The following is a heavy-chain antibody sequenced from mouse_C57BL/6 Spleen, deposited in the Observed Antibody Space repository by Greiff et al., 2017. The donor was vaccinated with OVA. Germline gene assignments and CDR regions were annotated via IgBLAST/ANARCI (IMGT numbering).Heavy chain of an antibody. Sequence: VQLQQSGPELVRPGASVKISCKAPGYTFTSHWMQWVRQRPGQGLEWIGEIFPGSGSTYYNEKFKGKATLTVDTSSSTAYMQLSSLTSEDSAVYFCARGATVVATHYYAMDYWGQGTSVTVSS. J-gene: IGHJ4*01. V-gene: IGHV1-56*01. CDR1: GYTFTSHW. D-gene: IGHD1-1*01. CDR3: ARGATVVATHYYAMDY. CDR2: IFPGSGST.